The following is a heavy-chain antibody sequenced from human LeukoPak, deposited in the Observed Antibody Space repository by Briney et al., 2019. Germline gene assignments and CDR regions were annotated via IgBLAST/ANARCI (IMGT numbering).Heavy chain of an antibody. V-gene: IGHV1-18*01. CDR2: ISAYNGNT. Sequence: GASVKVSCKASGYTFTSYDISWVRQAPGQGLEWMGWISAYNGNTNYAQKLQGRVTMTTDTSTSTAYMELRSLRSDDTAVYYCARDSPYYYGSGSYQENWFDPWGQGTLVTVSS. J-gene: IGHJ5*02. D-gene: IGHD3-10*01. CDR3: ARDSPYYYGSGSYQENWFDP. CDR1: GYTFTSYD.